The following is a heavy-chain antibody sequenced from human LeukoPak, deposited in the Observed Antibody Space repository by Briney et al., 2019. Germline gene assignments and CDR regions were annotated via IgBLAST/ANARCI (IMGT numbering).Heavy chain of an antibody. CDR2: IKSKSDGRTT. CDR1: GFTLTKAW. J-gene: IGHJ4*02. Sequence: GGSVRLFCVPSGFTLTKAWMIWVRQAPGKGLEGVGHIKSKSDGRTTDYAAPVKGRFIISRDDSKHTLYLQMNSPKTDDTAVYYCAKYDTSVNFDYWGQGTLVTVSS. CDR3: AKYDTSVNFDY. V-gene: IGHV3-15*01. D-gene: IGHD3-22*01.